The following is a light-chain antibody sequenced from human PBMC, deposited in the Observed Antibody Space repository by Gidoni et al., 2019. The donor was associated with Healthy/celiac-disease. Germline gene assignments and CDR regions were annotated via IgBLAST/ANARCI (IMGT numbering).Light chain of an antibody. CDR2: GAS. CDR3: QQYNNRPKT. J-gene: IGKJ2*01. CDR1: QSVSSN. V-gene: IGKV3-15*01. Sequence: IVMPQSPATLSVSPGERATLTCRASQSVSSNLAWYQQKPGQAPRLLIYGASTRTTGIPARFSGSGSGTEFTLTISSLQSEDFAVYYCQQYNNRPKTFGQGTKLEIK.